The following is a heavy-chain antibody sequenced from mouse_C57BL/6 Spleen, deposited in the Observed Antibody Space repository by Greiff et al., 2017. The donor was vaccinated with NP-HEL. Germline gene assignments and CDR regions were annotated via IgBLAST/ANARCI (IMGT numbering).Heavy chain of an antibody. J-gene: IGHJ4*01. CDR3: ARNSYYGNYMDY. CDR1: GFSFTSYD. CDR2: LWSGGCT. Sequence: VQLMESGPGLVQPSPCLSISCTASGFSFTSYDVHWVRQSPGKRLEWLGVLWSGGCTDSNAAFISRLSISKDNSKSKVYFKMNSLQADDAAIYYCARNSYYGNYMDYWGQGTSVTVSS. D-gene: IGHD2-10*01. V-gene: IGHV2-2*01.